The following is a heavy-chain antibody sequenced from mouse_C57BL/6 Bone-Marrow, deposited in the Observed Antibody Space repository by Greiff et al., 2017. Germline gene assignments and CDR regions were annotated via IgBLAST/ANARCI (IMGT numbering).Heavy chain of an antibody. J-gene: IGHJ1*03. D-gene: IGHD1-1*01. V-gene: IGHV1-85*01. CDR1: GYTFTSYD. CDR2: IYPRDGST. CDR3: ARLEFDGSSGDWYFDV. Sequence: QVQLQQSGPELVKPGASVKLSCKASGYTFTSYDINWVQQRPGQGLAWIGWIYPRDGSTTYNEKFKGKATLPVDTSSSPAYMELHSLTSEDSAVYFCARLEFDGSSGDWYFDVWGTGTTVTVSS.